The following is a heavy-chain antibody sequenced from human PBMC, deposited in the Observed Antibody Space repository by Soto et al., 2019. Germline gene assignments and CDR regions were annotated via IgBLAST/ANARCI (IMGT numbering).Heavy chain of an antibody. V-gene: IGHV3-48*02. D-gene: IGHD6-19*01. CDR3: ARFLGSGVDY. CDR2: ISTSGATR. CDR1: GFTFSTDS. Sequence: EVQLVESGGGLVQPGGSLRLSCVASGFTFSTDSMNWVRQAPGKGLEWVAHISTSGATRYYADSVKGRFTISRDNAKTSLYLQMDSRRNEDTAVYYCARFLGSGVDYWGQGTLGTVSS. J-gene: IGHJ4*02.